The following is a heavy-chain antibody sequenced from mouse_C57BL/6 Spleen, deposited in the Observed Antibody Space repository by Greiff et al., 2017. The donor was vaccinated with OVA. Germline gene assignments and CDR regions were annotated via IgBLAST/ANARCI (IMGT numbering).Heavy chain of an antibody. CDR3: ARDEYYGSSFDY. CDR2: IHPNSGST. Sequence: VQLQQPGAELVKPGASVKLSCKASGYTFTSYWMHWVKQRPGQGLEWIGMIHPNSGSTNYNEKFKSKATLTVDKSSSTAYMQRSSLTSEDSAVYNCARDEYYGSSFDYWGEGTTRTVSS. CDR1: GYTFTSYW. J-gene: IGHJ2*01. V-gene: IGHV1-64*01. D-gene: IGHD1-1*01.